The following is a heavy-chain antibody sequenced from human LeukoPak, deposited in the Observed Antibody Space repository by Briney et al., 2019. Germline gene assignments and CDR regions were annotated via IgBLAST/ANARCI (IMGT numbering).Heavy chain of an antibody. CDR3: ARDLRGFVGEVRGGYYYYPMDV. CDR1: GYTFTNYP. V-gene: IGHV1-18*01. D-gene: IGHD3-10*01. J-gene: IGHJ6*02. CDR2: ISAYNGNT. Sequence: ASVKVSCKASGYTFTNYPINWVRQAPGQGLEWMGWISAYNGNTKYAQKLQGKIIMTRGTSTNTVYMEVRSLRSDDTAIYYCARDLRGFVGEVRGGYYYYPMDVWGQRTTVTVSS.